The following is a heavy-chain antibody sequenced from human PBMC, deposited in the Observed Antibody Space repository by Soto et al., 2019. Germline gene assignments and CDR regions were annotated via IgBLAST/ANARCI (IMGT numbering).Heavy chain of an antibody. J-gene: IGHJ5*02. D-gene: IGHD3-10*01. CDR3: AKARGWFDP. V-gene: IGHV1-46*01. Sequence: QVQLVQSGPEVKKPGASVKISCKASGSTFITYYIPWVRQAPGQGLEWMGVINPNGGSTDYAQKFQGRVPMTRDTSTSTVYLELSSLRSEDTAVYYCAKARGWFDPWGQGTLVTVSS. CDR2: INPNGGST. CDR1: GSTFITYY.